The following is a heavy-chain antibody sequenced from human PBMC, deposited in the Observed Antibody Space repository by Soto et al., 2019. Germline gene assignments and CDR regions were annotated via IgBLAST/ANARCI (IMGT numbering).Heavy chain of an antibody. CDR2: INPNSGGT. CDR3: AREVATIFGYYYGMDV. CDR1: GYTFTGYY. Sequence: ASVKVSCKXSGYTFTGYYMHWVRQAPGQGLEWMGWINPNSGGTNYAQKFQGRVTMTRDTSISTAYMELSRLRSDDTAVYYCAREVATIFGYYYGMDVWGQGTTVTVSS. V-gene: IGHV1-2*02. J-gene: IGHJ6*02. D-gene: IGHD5-12*01.